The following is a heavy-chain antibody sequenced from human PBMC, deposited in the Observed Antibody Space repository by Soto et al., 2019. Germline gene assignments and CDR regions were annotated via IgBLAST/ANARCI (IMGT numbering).Heavy chain of an antibody. CDR3: ARAPDYDFWSGYYSNYYYYGMDV. CDR1: GFTFRSYW. Sequence: GGSLRLSCVVSGFTFRSYWMTWVRQAPGKGLEWVANMKEDGSLFYYADSVRGRFTISRDNSKNTLYLQMNSLRAEDTAVYYCARAPDYDFWSGYYSNYYYYGMDVWGQGTTVTVSS. D-gene: IGHD3-3*01. J-gene: IGHJ6*02. V-gene: IGHV3-7*02. CDR2: MKEDGSLF.